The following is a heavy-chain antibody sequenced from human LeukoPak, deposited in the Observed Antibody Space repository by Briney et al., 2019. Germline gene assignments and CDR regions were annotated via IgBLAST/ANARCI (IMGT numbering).Heavy chain of an antibody. J-gene: IGHJ4*02. D-gene: IGHD3-22*01. CDR2: INHSGST. V-gene: IGHV4-34*01. CDR3: ARDRLQYYYDSSGPLDY. Sequence: KTSETLSLTCAVYGGSFSGYYWSWIRQPPGKGLEWIGEINHSGSTNYNPSLKSRVTISVDTSKNQFSLKLSSVTAADTAVYYCARDRLQYYYDSSGPLDYWGQGTLVTVSS. CDR1: GGSFSGYY.